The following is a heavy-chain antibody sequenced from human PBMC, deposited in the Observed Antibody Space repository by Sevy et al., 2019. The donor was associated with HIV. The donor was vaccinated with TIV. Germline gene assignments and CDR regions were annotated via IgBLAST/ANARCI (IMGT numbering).Heavy chain of an antibody. CDR3: AKTINSGGGAVPAANYYYYGMDV. J-gene: IGHJ6*02. CDR2: INGKGRST. Sequence: GGSLRLSCAASEFIFSDYAMNWVRQTPGKGLEWVSSINGKGRSTDYADSVEGRFTISRDNSKNTLYLQMNSLRAEDRAVYYCAKTINSGGGAVPAANYYYYGMDVWGQGTTVTVSS. CDR1: EFIFSDYA. D-gene: IGHD2-2*01. V-gene: IGHV3-23*01.